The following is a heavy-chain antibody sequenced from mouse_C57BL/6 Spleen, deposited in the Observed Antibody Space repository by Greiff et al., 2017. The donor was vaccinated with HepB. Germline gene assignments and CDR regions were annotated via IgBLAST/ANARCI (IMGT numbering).Heavy chain of an antibody. D-gene: IGHD2-13*01. Sequence: EVQLVESGGGLVKPGGSLKLSCAASGFTFSDYGMHWVRQAPEKGLEWVAYISSGSSTIYYADTVKGRFTISRDNAKNTLFLQMTSLRSEDTAMYYCGRWGRGDHWYFDVGGTGTTVTVSS. J-gene: IGHJ1*03. CDR1: GFTFSDYG. CDR2: ISSGSSTI. V-gene: IGHV5-17*01. CDR3: GRWGRGDHWYFDV.